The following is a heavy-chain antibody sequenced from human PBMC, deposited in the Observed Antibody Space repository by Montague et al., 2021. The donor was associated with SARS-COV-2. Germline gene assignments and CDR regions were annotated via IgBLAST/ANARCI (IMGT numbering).Heavy chain of an antibody. J-gene: IGHJ6*02. CDR2: INYSWSA. D-gene: IGHD2-2*01. CDR1: GGSISSYY. V-gene: IGHV4-59*01. CDR3: ARRGDVVVPAVVESYYGMDV. Sequence: SETLSLTCTVSGGSISSYYWNWIRQSPGKGLEWIGYINYSWSANXNPSLKSRVTIAVDTSKNPLSLNLSSVTAADTAVYYCARRGDVVVPAVVESYYGMDVWGQGTTVTVS.